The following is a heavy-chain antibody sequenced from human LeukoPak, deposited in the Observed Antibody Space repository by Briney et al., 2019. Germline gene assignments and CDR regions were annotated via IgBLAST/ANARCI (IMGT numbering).Heavy chain of an antibody. CDR2: IYYSGST. V-gene: IGHV4-59*01. Sequence: SETLSLTCTVSGGSISSYYWSWIRQPPGKGLEWIGNIYYSGSTNYNPSLKSRVTISVDTSKNQFSLKLSSVTAADTAVYYCTRDRGDSRIYYYYYMDVWGKGTTVTISS. CDR3: TRDRGDSRIYYYYYMDV. J-gene: IGHJ6*03. D-gene: IGHD2-21*02. CDR1: GGSISSYY.